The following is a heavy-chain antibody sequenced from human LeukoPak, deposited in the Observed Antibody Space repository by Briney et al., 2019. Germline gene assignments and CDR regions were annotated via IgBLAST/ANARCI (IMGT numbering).Heavy chain of an antibody. Sequence: EASVKVSCKASGGTFSSYAISWVRQAPGQGLVWMGGIIPIFGTANYAQKFQGRVTITADESTSTAYMELSSLRSEDTAVYYCARDGMVRGVGDYWGQGTLVTVSS. J-gene: IGHJ4*02. V-gene: IGHV1-69*13. CDR2: IIPIFGTA. CDR1: GGTFSSYA. D-gene: IGHD3-10*01. CDR3: ARDGMVRGVGDY.